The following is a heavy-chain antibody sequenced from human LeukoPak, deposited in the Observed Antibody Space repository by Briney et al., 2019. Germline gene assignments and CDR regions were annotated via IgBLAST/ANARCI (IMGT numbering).Heavy chain of an antibody. V-gene: IGHV4-34*01. CDR3: ARVTWIQLWSPGRDAFDI. CDR2: INHSGST. Sequence: SETLSLTCAVYGGSFSGYYWSWIRQPPGKGLEWIGEINHSGSTNYNPSLKSRVTISVDTSKSQFSLKLSSVTAADTAVYYCARVTWIQLWSPGRDAFDIWGQGTMVTVSS. J-gene: IGHJ3*02. D-gene: IGHD5-18*01. CDR1: GGSFSGYY.